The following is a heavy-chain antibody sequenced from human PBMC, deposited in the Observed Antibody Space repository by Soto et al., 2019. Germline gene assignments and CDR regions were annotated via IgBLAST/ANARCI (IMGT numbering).Heavy chain of an antibody. D-gene: IGHD6-13*01. CDR1: GFTFSSYS. V-gene: IGHV3-21*01. CDR2: ISSSSSYI. CDR3: ARELFGYSSSWYEIWDY. J-gene: IGHJ4*02. Sequence: AGGSLRLSCAASGFTFSSYSMNWVRQAPGKGLEWVSSISSSSSYIYYADSVKGRFTISRDNAKNSLYLQMNSLRAEDTAVYYCARELFGYSSSWYEIWDYWGQGTLVTVSS.